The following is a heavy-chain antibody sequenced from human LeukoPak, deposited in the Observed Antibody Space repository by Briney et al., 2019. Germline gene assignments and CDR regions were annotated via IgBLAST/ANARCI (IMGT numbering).Heavy chain of an antibody. V-gene: IGHV1-69*13. Sequence: SVKVSCKASGGTFSSYAISWVRQAPGQGLEWMGGIIPIFDTANYAQKFQGRVTITADASTSTAYMELSSLRSEDTAVYYCARGGRDGDYYYYMDVWGKGTTVTVSS. CDR2: IIPIFDTA. J-gene: IGHJ6*03. CDR3: ARGGRDGDYYYYMDV. CDR1: GGTFSSYA. D-gene: IGHD3-10*01.